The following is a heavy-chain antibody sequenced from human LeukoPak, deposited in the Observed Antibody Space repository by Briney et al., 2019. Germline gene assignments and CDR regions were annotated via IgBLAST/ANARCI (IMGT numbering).Heavy chain of an antibody. J-gene: IGHJ4*02. CDR3: AGNSGYDVIPLDY. Sequence: SETLSLTCTVSGGSISSYYWSWIRQPPGKGLEWIGYIYYSGSTNYNPSLKSRVTISVDTSKNQFSLKLSSVTAADTAVYYCAGNSGYDVIPLDYWGQGTLVIVSS. D-gene: IGHD5-12*01. CDR1: GGSISSYY. CDR2: IYYSGST. V-gene: IGHV4-59*01.